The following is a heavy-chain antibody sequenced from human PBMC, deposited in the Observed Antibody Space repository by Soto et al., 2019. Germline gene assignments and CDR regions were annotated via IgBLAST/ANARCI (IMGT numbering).Heavy chain of an antibody. V-gene: IGHV3-30*18. D-gene: IGHD5-12*01. Sequence: GGSLRLSCAASGFTFSSYGMHWVRQAPGKGLEWVAVISYDGSNKYYADSVKGRFTISRDNSKNTLYLQMNSLRAEDTAGYYCAKDRDGYDYWGQGTLVTVSS. J-gene: IGHJ4*02. CDR2: ISYDGSNK. CDR1: GFTFSSYG. CDR3: AKDRDGYDY.